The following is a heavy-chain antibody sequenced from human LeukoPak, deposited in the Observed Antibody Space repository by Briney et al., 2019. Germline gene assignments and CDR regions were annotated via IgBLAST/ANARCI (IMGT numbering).Heavy chain of an antibody. D-gene: IGHD3-3*01. CDR3: AREAITIFGVVRTQTTYGPHRFDP. CDR1: GYTFSICN. V-gene: IGHV1-46*01. Sequence: GASEKVSLKSTGYTFSICNMRWEWHGLRQRPGRGRVFNPSSDTTKYAHKIRASDTLTRDMSTSTVYMELSSLRSEDTAVYYCAREAITIFGVVRTQTTYGPHRFDPWGQGTLVTVSS. CDR2: FNPSSDTT. J-gene: IGHJ5*02.